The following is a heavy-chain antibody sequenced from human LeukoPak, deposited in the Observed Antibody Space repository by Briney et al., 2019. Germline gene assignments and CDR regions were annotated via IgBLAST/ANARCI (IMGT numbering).Heavy chain of an antibody. CDR2: VMQDGGEK. V-gene: IGHV3-7*01. J-gene: IGHJ1*01. D-gene: IGHD6-13*01. CDR1: GFTFYNSW. CDR3: AKEPTSGGTAEYFQR. Sequence: GGSLRLSSAASGFTFYNSWISWVRQAPGKGLEWVANVMQDGGEKYYVDSVKGRFTISRDNAKNSLYLQMSSLRAEDTAIYYCAKEPTSGGTAEYFQRWGQVTLVTVSS.